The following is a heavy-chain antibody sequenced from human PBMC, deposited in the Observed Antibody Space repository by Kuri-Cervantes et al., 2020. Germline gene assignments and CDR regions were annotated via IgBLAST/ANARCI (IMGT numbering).Heavy chain of an antibody. CDR2: IYASGNN. V-gene: IGHV4-61*10. Sequence: SESLSLTCTVSGGSVSSGSYYWSRLRQPAGMGLEWNGHIYASGNNNYNPSLKSRVTISVGKSKNQFSLKLSSVTAADTAVYYCARENGLLWPGEVMGYFDYWGQGTLVTVSS. CDR1: GGSVSSGSYY. CDR3: ARENGLLWPGEVMGYFDY. J-gene: IGHJ4*02. D-gene: IGHD3-10*01.